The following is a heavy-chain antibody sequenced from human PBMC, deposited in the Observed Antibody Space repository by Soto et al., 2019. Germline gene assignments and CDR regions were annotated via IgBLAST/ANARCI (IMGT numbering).Heavy chain of an antibody. J-gene: IGHJ4*02. Sequence: GASMKVSCKASGYTFTSYAIDWVRQAPGQRLEWMGWINAGNGNTKYSQKFQGRVTITRDTSASTAYMELSSLRSEDTAVYFCARGYYYDSSGYLTPYYFDSWGQGTLVTVSS. CDR2: INAGNGNT. CDR3: ARGYYYDSSGYLTPYYFDS. D-gene: IGHD3-22*01. V-gene: IGHV1-3*01. CDR1: GYTFTSYA.